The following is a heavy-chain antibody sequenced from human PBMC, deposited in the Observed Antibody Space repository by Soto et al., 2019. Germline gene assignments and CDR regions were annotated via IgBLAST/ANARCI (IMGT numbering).Heavy chain of an antibody. J-gene: IGHJ4*02. CDR3: AKDRPLYSSGWYWDY. CDR2: ISYDGSKK. Sequence: QVQLVESGGGVVQPGRSLRLSCAASGFTFSSYGMHWVRQAPGKGLEWVAVISYDGSKKYYADSVKGRFTISRDNSKYTLYLQMNSLRAEDTAVYYCAKDRPLYSSGWYWDYWGQGTLVTVSS. CDR1: GFTFSSYG. D-gene: IGHD6-19*01. V-gene: IGHV3-30*18.